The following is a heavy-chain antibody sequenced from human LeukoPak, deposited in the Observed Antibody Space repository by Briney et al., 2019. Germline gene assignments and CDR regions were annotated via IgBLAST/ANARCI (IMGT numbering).Heavy chain of an antibody. J-gene: IGHJ5*02. D-gene: IGHD3-3*01. CDR3: TKSDWFDP. CDR1: GFTFSNYW. CDR2: IKSDGSST. V-gene: IGHV3-74*01. Sequence: PGGSLRLSCAASGFTFSNYWMHWVRQAPGKGLVWVSRIKSDGSSTTYADSVKGRFTISRDNAKNTLYLQMNSLRAEDMAVYYCTKSDWFDPWGQGTLVTASS.